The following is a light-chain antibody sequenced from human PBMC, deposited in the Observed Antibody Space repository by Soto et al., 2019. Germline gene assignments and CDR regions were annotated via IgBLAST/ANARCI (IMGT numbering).Light chain of an antibody. CDR3: QQLDSYPLT. Sequence: IQLTQSPSSLSASIGDRVTITCRASQGISNSLAWYQQKPGKAPKLLIYIASTLQDGVPPRFSGSGFGTDFTLTISSLQPEDFATYYCQQLDSYPLTFGQGTRLEIK. V-gene: IGKV1-9*01. CDR2: IAS. J-gene: IGKJ5*01. CDR1: QGISNS.